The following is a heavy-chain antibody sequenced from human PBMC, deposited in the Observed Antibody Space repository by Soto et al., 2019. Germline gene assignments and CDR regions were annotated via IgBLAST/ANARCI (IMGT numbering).Heavy chain of an antibody. V-gene: IGHV3-30*03. CDR1: GFTFSTYG. D-gene: IGHD2-21*02. Sequence: GGSLRLSCAASGFTFSTYGMHWVRQAPGKGLEWVAVISYDGNKYYADSVKGQFTISRDNSKNTLYLQMNSLRADDTAVYYCASTAGRGSWFDLWGQGTLVTVSS. CDR3: ASTAGRGSWFDL. CDR2: ISYDGNK. J-gene: IGHJ5*02.